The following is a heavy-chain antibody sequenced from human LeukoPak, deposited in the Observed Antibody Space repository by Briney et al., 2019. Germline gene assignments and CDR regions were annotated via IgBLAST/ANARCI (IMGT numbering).Heavy chain of an antibody. CDR1: GGSISSYY. V-gene: IGHV4-39*07. D-gene: IGHD6-19*01. CDR3: ARGSIAVDLSYFDY. J-gene: IGHJ4*02. Sequence: SETLSLTCTVSGGSISSYYWGWIRQPPGKGLEWIGSIYHSGSTNYNPSLKSRVTISVDKSKNQFSLKLSSVTAADTAVYYCARGSIAVDLSYFDYWGQGTLVTVSS. CDR2: IYHSGST.